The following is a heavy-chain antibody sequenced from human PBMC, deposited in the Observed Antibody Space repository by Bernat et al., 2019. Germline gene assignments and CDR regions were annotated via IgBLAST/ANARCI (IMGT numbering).Heavy chain of an antibody. CDR2: ISYDGSNK. CDR1: GFTFSSYA. CDR3: ARVGRQGSSLNNYWYFDL. V-gene: IGHV3-30-3*01. Sequence: QVQLVESGGGVVQPGRSLRLSCVASGFTFSSYAMHWVRQAPGKGLEWVAVISYDGSNKYYADSVKGRFTISRDNSKNTLYLQMNSLRAEDTAVYYCARVGRQGSSLNNYWYFDLWGRGTLVTVSS. D-gene: IGHD6-13*01. J-gene: IGHJ2*01.